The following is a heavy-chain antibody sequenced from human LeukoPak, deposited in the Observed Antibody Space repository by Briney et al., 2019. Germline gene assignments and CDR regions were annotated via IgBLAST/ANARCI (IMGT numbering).Heavy chain of an antibody. J-gene: IGHJ4*02. Sequence: GESLKISCKASGYSFTTYWIGWVRQMPGKGLEWMGHIDPSDSYTDYSPSFEGHVTISADKSINTAYLQSTSLKASDTAMYYCARRGDIGGTYFFWGQGTLVTVSS. D-gene: IGHD1-26*01. CDR1: GYSFTTYW. CDR3: ARRGDIGGTYFF. V-gene: IGHV5-10-1*01. CDR2: IDPSDSYT.